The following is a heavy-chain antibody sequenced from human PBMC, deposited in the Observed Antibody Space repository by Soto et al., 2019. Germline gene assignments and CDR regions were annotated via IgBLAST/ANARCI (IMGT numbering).Heavy chain of an antibody. CDR1: GLAFPIDD. V-gene: IGHV1-8*01. CDR2: MNPSGRNT. Sequence: QVQLVQSGAEVKKPGASVQVSCKASGLAFPIDDIIWVRQTIGQGLEFMGWMNPSGRNTGYTQKFQGRATFTWNTPTNTAYMDVSGLRSEDTAVYYCARYRTKVPVAFDVWGQGTMVTVSS. CDR3: ARYRTKVPVAFDV. J-gene: IGHJ3*01. D-gene: IGHD3-16*02.